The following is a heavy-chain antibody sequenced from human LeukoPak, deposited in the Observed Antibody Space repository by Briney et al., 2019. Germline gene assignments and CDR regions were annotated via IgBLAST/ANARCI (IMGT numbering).Heavy chain of an antibody. CDR1: GFTFSSYA. J-gene: IGHJ4*02. CDR2: ISSNGGNT. D-gene: IGHD3-22*01. CDR3: ARGGLYYYDSSGRFDY. V-gene: IGHV3-64*01. Sequence: GGSLRLSCAASGFTFSSYAMHWVRQAPGKGLEYVSAISSNGGNTYYANSVKGRFTISRDNSKNTLYLQMGSLRAEDMAVYYCARGGLYYYDSSGRFDYWGQGTLVTVSS.